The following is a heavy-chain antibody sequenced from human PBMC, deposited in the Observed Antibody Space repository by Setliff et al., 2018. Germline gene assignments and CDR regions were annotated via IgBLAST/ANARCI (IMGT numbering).Heavy chain of an antibody. CDR1: GFTFNKYA. D-gene: IGHD1-26*01. Sequence: PGGSLRLSCAVSGFTFNKYAMTWVRQAPGKGLEWVSSITVSGVTTLYADSVKGRFTISRDNSKNTLYLQMNSLRAEDTAMYYCAKDGMGPTYTYFFDFWGQGSQVTVSS. CDR3: AKDGMGPTYTYFFDF. V-gene: IGHV3-23*01. J-gene: IGHJ4*02. CDR2: ITVSGVTT.